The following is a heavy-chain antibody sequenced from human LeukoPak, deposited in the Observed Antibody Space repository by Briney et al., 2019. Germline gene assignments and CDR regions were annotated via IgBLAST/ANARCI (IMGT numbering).Heavy chain of an antibody. J-gene: IGHJ4*02. CDR2: IYSGGST. V-gene: IGHV3-53*01. CDR1: GFTLSSNY. D-gene: IGHD3-9*01. Sequence: PGGSLRLSCAASGFTLSSNYMSWVRQAPGKGLEWVSVIYSGGSTYYSDSVKGRFTISRDNSKNTLYLQMNSLRAEDTAVYYCARVLHSSFNFDWYLDYWGQGTLVTVSS. CDR3: ARVLHSSFNFDWYLDY.